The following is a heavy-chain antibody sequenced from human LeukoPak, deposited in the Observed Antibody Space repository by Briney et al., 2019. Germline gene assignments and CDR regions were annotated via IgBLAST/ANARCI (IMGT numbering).Heavy chain of an antibody. D-gene: IGHD2-15*01. CDR3: ARDFGATSGGEPYYFDY. Sequence: ASVKVSCKASGYTFTSYYMHWVRQAPGQGLEWMGIINPSGGSTGYAQKFQGRVTMTRDTSTSTVYMELSSLRSEDTAVYYCARDFGATSGGEPYYFDYWGQGTLVTVSS. J-gene: IGHJ4*02. CDR1: GYTFTSYY. CDR2: INPSGGST. V-gene: IGHV1-46*01.